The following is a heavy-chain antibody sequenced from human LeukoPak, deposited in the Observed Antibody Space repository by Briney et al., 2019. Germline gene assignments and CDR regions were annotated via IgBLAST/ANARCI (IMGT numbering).Heavy chain of an antibody. CDR3: AKGYLSGIDY. CDR2: ISYDGSNK. Sequence: GRSLRLSCAASGFTFSSYGMHWVRQAPGKGLEWVAVISYDGSNKYYADSVKGRFTISRDNSKNTLYLQMNSLRAEDTAVYYCAKGYLSGIDYWGQGTLVTVSS. J-gene: IGHJ4*02. V-gene: IGHV3-30*18. D-gene: IGHD3-9*01. CDR1: GFTFSSYG.